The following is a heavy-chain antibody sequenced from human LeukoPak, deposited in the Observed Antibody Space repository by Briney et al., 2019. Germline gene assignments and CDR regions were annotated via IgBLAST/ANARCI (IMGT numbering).Heavy chain of an antibody. D-gene: IGHD6-19*01. CDR3: AKRSAESSGYFDY. J-gene: IGHJ4*02. V-gene: IGHV3-43D*03. Sequence: PGGSLRLSCAASGFTFSSYWMHWVRQAPGKGLEWVSLISWDGGSTYHADSVKGRFTISRDNSKNSLYLQMNSLRAEDTAIYYCAKRSAESSGYFDYWGQGTLVTVSS. CDR1: GFTFSSYW. CDR2: ISWDGGST.